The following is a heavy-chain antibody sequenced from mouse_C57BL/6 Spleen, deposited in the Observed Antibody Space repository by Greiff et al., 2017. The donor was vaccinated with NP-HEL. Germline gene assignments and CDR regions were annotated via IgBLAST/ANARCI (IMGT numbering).Heavy chain of an antibody. J-gene: IGHJ3*01. CDR3: ARDGGYPWFAY. CDR2: ISYDGSN. V-gene: IGHV3-6*01. Sequence: EVQLQQSGPGLVKPSQSLSLTCSVTGYSITSGYYWNWIRQFPGNKLEWMGYISYDGSNNYNPSLKNRISITRDTSKNQFFLKLNSVTTEDTATYYCARDGGYPWFAYWGQGTLVTVSA. CDR1: GYSITSGYY. D-gene: IGHD2-2*01.